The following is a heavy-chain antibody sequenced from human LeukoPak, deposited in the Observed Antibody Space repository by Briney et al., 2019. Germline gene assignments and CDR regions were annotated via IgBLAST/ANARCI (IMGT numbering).Heavy chain of an antibody. V-gene: IGHV4-59*11. CDR2: IYYSGST. J-gene: IGHJ4*02. Sequence: SETLSLTCTVSGGSINSHYWSWIRQPPGKGLEWIGYIYYSGSTNYNPSLKSRVTISVDTSKNQFSLKLSSVTAADTAVYYCARASYDYVWGSYRYTPTFDYRGQGTLVTVSS. CDR1: GGSINSHY. D-gene: IGHD3-16*02. CDR3: ARASYDYVWGSYRYTPTFDY.